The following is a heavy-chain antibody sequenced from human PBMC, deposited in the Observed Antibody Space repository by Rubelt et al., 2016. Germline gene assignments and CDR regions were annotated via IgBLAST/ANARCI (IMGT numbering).Heavy chain of an antibody. CDR3: ARSSTERRFGWFDP. D-gene: IGHD3-10*01. Sequence: QVQLQQWGAGLLKPSETLSLTCAVYGGSFSGYYWSWIRQPPGKGLEWIGEINHSGSTNYNPSLKTRVTISVDTSKNKFFLKVGSVTAADTAVYYCARSSTERRFGWFDPWGQGTLVTVSS. CDR2: INHSGST. V-gene: IGHV4-34*01. J-gene: IGHJ5*02. CDR1: GGSFSGYY.